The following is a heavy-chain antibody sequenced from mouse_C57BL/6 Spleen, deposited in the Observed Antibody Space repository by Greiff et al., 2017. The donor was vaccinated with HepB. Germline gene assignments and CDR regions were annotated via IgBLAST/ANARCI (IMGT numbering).Heavy chain of an antibody. Sequence: VQLQQSGPELVKPGASVKISCKASGYAFSSSWMNWVKQRPGKGLEWIGRIYPGDGDTNYNGKFKGKATLPADKSSSTAYMQLSSLTSEDSAVYFCATNYYGSSLYFDYWGQGTTLTVSS. CDR3: ATNYYGSSLYFDY. CDR2: IYPGDGDT. V-gene: IGHV1-82*01. CDR1: GYAFSSSW. J-gene: IGHJ2*01. D-gene: IGHD1-1*01.